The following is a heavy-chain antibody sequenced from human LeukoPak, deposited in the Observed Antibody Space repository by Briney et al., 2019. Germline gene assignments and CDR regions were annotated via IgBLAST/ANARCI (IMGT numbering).Heavy chain of an antibody. CDR3: ASPYRRDIVVVPAAIYYFDY. J-gene: IGHJ4*02. CDR2: IIPIFGTA. Sequence: SVKVSCKASGGTFSSYAISRVRQAPGQGLEWMGGIIPIFGTANYAQKFQGRVTITADESTSTAYMELSSLRSEDTAVYYCASPYRRDIVVVPAAIYYFDYWGQGTLVTVSS. V-gene: IGHV1-69*13. CDR1: GGTFSSYA. D-gene: IGHD2-2*01.